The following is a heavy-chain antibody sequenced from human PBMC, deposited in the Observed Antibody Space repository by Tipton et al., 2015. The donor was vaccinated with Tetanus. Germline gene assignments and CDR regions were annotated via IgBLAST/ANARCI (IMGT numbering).Heavy chain of an antibody. V-gene: IGHV4-34*01. CDR2: INHSGST. Sequence: TLSLTCTVSGGSISSYYWSWIRQPAGKGLEWIGEINHSGSTNYNPSLKSRVTISVDTSKNRFSLKLSSVTAADTAVYYCARGVRGYCSSPSCYYYYGMGVWGQGTTVTVSS. D-gene: IGHD2-2*01. CDR3: ARGVRGYCSSPSCYYYYGMGV. J-gene: IGHJ6*02. CDR1: GGSISSYY.